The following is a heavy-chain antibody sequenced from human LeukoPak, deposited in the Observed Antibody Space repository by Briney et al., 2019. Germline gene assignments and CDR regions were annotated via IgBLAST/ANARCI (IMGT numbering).Heavy chain of an antibody. CDR1: GFTFSSYA. V-gene: IGHV3-23*01. J-gene: IGHJ4*02. Sequence: GGSLRLSCAASGFTFSSYAMSWVRQAPGKGLEWVSAISGSGGSTYYADSVKGRFTISRDNSKNTLYLQMNSLRVEDTAIYFCAKDATPRNRVWDPFDSWGQGTLVSVSS. D-gene: IGHD1-14*01. CDR3: AKDATPRNRVWDPFDS. CDR2: ISGSGGST.